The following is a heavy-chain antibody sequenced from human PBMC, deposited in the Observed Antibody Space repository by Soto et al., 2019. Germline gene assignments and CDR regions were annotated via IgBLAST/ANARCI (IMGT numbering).Heavy chain of an antibody. V-gene: IGHV4-31*03. CDR1: GCSITRGGYF. Sequence: QVQLQESGPGLVKPSQTLSLTCTVSGCSITRGGYFWIWIRQHPVQGLEWNAYIYHSGSTFYNPSLQSRVALSVDTSKSQYSLTLNSVTAADTAVYYCARGRLGPLSLTSAFDYWGQGTLVTGSS. J-gene: IGHJ4*02. CDR2: IYHSGST. D-gene: IGHD3-16*01. CDR3: ARGRLGPLSLTSAFDY.